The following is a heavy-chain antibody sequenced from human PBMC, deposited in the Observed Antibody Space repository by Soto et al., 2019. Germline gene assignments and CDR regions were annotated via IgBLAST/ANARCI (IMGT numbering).Heavy chain of an antibody. CDR1: GFTFSSYA. CDR3: AKRNSSWSGRYYFDY. Sequence: EVQLLESGGGLVQPGGSLRLSCAASGFTFSSYAMSWVRQAPGKGLEWVSAISGSGGSTYYADSVKGRFTISRDNSKNTLYLQMNSLRAEETAVYYCAKRNSSWSGRYYFDYWGQGTLVTVSS. V-gene: IGHV3-23*01. D-gene: IGHD6-13*01. CDR2: ISGSGGST. J-gene: IGHJ4*02.